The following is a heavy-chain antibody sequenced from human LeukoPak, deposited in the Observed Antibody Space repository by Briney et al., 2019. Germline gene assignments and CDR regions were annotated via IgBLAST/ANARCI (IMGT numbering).Heavy chain of an antibody. V-gene: IGHV4-59*01. D-gene: IGHD2-21*02. CDR1: GGSISSYY. Sequence: PSETLSLTCTVSGGSISSYYWSWIRQPPGKGLEWIGYVYYSGSTNYNPSLKSRVTISVDTSKNQFSLKLSSVTAADTAVYYCARDFGDGSDYWGQGTLVTVSS. CDR3: ARDFGDGSDY. CDR2: VYYSGST. J-gene: IGHJ4*02.